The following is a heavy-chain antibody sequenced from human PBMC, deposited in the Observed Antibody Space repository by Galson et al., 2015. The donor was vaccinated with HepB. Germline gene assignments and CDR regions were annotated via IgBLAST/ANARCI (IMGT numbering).Heavy chain of an antibody. J-gene: IGHJ4*01. CDR2: IGNNGGST. Sequence: SLRLSCAASGFTFSDYAMLWVRQAPGKGLEYVSGIGNNGGSTYYANSVKGRFTISRDKSKYTLYIHMDSLRVADMAVYYCARGLVDRDIFDYWGQGTLVTVSS. CDR3: ARGLVDRDIFDY. V-gene: IGHV3-64*01. CDR1: GFTFSDYA. D-gene: IGHD5-18*01.